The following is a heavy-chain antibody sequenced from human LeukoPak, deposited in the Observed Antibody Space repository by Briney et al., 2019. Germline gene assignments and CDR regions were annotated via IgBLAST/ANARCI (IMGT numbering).Heavy chain of an antibody. J-gene: IGHJ4*02. CDR1: GGSVSSGSYY. CDR3: ARAGSYYVSFDS. CDR2: MYYSGST. Sequence: PSETLSLTCTVSGGSVSSGSYYWSWIRQPTGKGLEWIGYMYYSGSTNYNPSLKSRVTISVDTSKNQFSLKLSSVTAADTAVYYCARAGSYYVSFDSWGQGTLVTVSS. V-gene: IGHV4-61*01. D-gene: IGHD1-26*01.